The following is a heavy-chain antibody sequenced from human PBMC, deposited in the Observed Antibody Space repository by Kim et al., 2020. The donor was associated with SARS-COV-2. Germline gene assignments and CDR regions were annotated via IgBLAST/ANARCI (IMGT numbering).Heavy chain of an antibody. J-gene: IGHJ1*01. CDR1: GFTFSTYA. CDR3: AKSFYYGSCKYYPLDS. Sequence: GGSLRLSCAASGFTFSTYAMSWVRQAPGKGLEWVSGFSGSGRITYYADSVKGRFTISRDNSKNTLSLQMNSLRAEDTAVYYCAKSFYYGSCKYYPLDSWGQGTLVTVSS. D-gene: IGHD3-10*01. V-gene: IGHV3-23*01. CDR2: FSGSGRIT.